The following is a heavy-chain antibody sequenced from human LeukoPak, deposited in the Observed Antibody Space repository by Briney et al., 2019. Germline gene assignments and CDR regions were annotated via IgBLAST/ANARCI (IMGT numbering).Heavy chain of an antibody. J-gene: IGHJ4*02. CDR3: ARVLSSSGWSFYYFDY. Sequence: ASVKVSCKASGYTFTSYDINWVRQATGQGLEWMGWMNPNSGNTGYAQKFQGRVTITRDTSASTAYMELSSLRSEDTAVYYCARVLSSSGWSFYYFDYWGQGTLVTVSS. D-gene: IGHD6-19*01. CDR2: MNPNSGNT. V-gene: IGHV1-8*03. CDR1: GYTFTSYD.